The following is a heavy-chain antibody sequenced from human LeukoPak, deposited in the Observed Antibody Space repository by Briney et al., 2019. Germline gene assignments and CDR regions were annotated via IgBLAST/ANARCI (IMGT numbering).Heavy chain of an antibody. D-gene: IGHD3-10*01. CDR1: GYTFTDYY. V-gene: IGHV1-69-2*01. Sequence: ASVKLSCKASGYTFTDYYMHWVQQAPGKGLEWMGLVDPEDGETIYAEKFQGRVTITADTSTDTAYMELSSLRSEDTAVYYCATVGYGSGENPDYWGQGTLVTVSS. CDR3: ATVGYGSGENPDY. CDR2: VDPEDGET. J-gene: IGHJ4*02.